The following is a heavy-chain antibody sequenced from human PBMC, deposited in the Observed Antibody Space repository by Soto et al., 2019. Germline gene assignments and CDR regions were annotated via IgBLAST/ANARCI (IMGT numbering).Heavy chain of an antibody. Sequence: EVQLVASGGDLVQPGGSLRLSCAASGLTFSTYWMHWVRQAPGKGLLWVSSIKTAGTYATYADSVKGRFTISRDNAKNTLYLQMNSLRGEDAAVYYCAAGGSGYYANWGQGTLVTVSS. J-gene: IGHJ4*02. V-gene: IGHV3-74*01. CDR2: IKTAGTYA. D-gene: IGHD3-22*01. CDR3: AAGGSGYYAN. CDR1: GLTFSTYW.